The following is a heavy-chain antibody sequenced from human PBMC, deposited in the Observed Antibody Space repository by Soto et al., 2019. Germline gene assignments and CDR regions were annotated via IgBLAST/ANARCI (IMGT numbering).Heavy chain of an antibody. CDR3: ARGIWFGEPAAITFDY. CDR2: IKKDGSEK. J-gene: IGHJ4*02. CDR1: GFTFSSYW. Sequence: EVQLVESGGGLVQPGGSLRLSCAASGFTFSSYWMSWVRQAPGKGLEWVANIKKDGSEKYYVDSVKGRFTISRDNAKNSLHLQMNSLRAEDAAVYYCARGIWFGEPAAITFDYWGQGTLVTVSS. V-gene: IGHV3-7*01. D-gene: IGHD3-10*01.